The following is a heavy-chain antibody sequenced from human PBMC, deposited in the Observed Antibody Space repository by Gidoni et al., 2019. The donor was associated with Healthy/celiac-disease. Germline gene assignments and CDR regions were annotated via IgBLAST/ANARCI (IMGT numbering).Heavy chain of an antibody. Sequence: QVQLVQSGAEVTKPGASVKVSCKASGYTVPGYYMHWVRQAPGQGLEWMGWINPNSGGTNYAQKFQGRVTMTRDTSISTAYMELSRLRSDDTAVYYCARVKAAIFGVVIGNWFDPWGQGTLVTVSS. CDR3: ARVKAAIFGVVIGNWFDP. J-gene: IGHJ5*02. D-gene: IGHD3-3*01. V-gene: IGHV1-2*02. CDR1: GYTVPGYY. CDR2: INPNSGGT.